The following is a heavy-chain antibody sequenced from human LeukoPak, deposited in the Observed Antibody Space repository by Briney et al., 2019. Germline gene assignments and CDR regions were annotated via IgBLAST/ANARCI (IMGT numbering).Heavy chain of an antibody. CDR2: ISAYNGNT. V-gene: IGHV1-18*01. J-gene: IGHJ6*03. Sequence: ASVKVSCKASGHTFTSYGISWVRQAPGQGLEWMGWISAYNGNTNYAQKLQGRVTMTTDTSTSTAYMELRSLRSDDTAVYYCARETGTAGYYYMDVWGKGTTVTVSS. D-gene: IGHD3-10*01. CDR1: GHTFTSYG. CDR3: ARETGTAGYYYMDV.